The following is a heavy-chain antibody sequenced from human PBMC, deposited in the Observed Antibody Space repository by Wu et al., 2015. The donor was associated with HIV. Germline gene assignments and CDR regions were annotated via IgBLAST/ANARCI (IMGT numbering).Heavy chain of an antibody. V-gene: IGHV1-69*11. CDR1: GGTFSRYA. J-gene: IGHJ4*02. D-gene: IGHD3-16*01. CDR2: LIPFLGTP. Sequence: QVQLVQSGAEVKKPGSSVKVSCKPSGGTFSRYAFSWVRQAPGHGLEWMGRLIPFLGTPTYAQRFQGKVTFTADESTNTAYMELRRLTSDDTAIYYCARVTYTRDGWGQGNAGNRLL. CDR3: ARVTYTRDG.